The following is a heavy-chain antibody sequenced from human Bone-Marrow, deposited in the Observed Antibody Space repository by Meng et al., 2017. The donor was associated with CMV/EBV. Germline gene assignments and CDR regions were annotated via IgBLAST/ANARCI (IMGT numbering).Heavy chain of an antibody. D-gene: IGHD4-17*01. CDR1: GFSFSDYT. CDR2: ISRSSTVI. CDR3: ARDLSHGDYRYYYYYYGMDV. V-gene: IGHV3-21*01. Sequence: GGSLRLSCTASGFSFSDYTMNWVRQAPGKGLEWVSSISRSSTVIFYADSVKGRFTISRDNAKNSLYLQMNSLRAEDTAVYYCARDLSHGDYRYYYYYYGMDVWGQGTTVTVSS. J-gene: IGHJ6*02.